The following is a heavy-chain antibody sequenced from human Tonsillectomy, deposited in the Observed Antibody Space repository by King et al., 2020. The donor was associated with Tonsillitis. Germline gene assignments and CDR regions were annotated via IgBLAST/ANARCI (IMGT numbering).Heavy chain of an antibody. J-gene: IGHJ4*02. CDR3: ARMYYYGSGSYKQFDY. D-gene: IGHD3-10*01. Sequence: QLQESGPGLVKPSETLSLTCSVSGGSISSNNYYWGWIRQPPGKGLEWIGSLYYSGSTYYNPSLKSRVTMSVDTSKNQFSLKLTCVTAADTAVYYCARMYYYGSGSYKQFDYWGQGTLVTVSS. V-gene: IGHV4-39*07. CDR2: LYYSGST. CDR1: GGSISSNNYY.